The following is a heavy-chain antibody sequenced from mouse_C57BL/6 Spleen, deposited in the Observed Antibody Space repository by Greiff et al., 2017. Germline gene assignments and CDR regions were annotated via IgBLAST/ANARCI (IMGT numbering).Heavy chain of an antibody. CDR1: GYTFTDYY. CDR3: ARDYDYDGPFAY. Sequence: QVQLKQSGAELVRPGASVKLSCKASGYTFTDYYINWVKQRPGQGLEWIARIYPGSGNTYYNEKFKGKATLTAEKSSSTAYMQLSSLTSEDSAVYFCARDYDYDGPFAYWGQGTLVTVSA. D-gene: IGHD2-4*01. CDR2: IYPGSGNT. J-gene: IGHJ3*01. V-gene: IGHV1-76*01.